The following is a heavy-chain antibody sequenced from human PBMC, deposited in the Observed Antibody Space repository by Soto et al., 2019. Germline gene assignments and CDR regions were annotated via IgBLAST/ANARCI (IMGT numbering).Heavy chain of an antibody. D-gene: IGHD2-8*02. J-gene: IGHJ6*02. CDR2: INHSGTT. CDR3: ARAGGAYDYGMDV. CDR1: GGSISCYY. Sequence: PSETLSLTCAVYGGSISCYYWSWIRRPPGKGLEWIGEINHSGTTKNKPSLKSRVTISVDTSKNQFSLKLNSVTAADTAIYYCARAGGAYDYGMDVWGRGTTVTVSS. V-gene: IGHV4-34*01.